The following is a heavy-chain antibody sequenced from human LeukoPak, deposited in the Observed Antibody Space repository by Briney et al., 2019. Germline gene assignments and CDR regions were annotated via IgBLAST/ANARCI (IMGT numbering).Heavy chain of an antibody. CDR2: IYYSGST. D-gene: IGHD3-9*01. CDR1: GGSISSSSYY. Sequence: SETLSLTCTVSGGSISSSSYYWGWIRQPPGKGLEWIGSIYYSGSTYYNPSLKSRVTISVDTSKIQISLKLSSVTAADTAVYYCARVGYYDILTGPPEDYFDYWGQGTLVTVSS. CDR3: ARVGYYDILTGPPEDYFDY. V-gene: IGHV4-39*07. J-gene: IGHJ4*02.